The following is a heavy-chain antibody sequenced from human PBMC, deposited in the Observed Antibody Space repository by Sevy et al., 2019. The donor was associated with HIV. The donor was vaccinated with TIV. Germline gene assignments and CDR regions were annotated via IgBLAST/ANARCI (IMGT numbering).Heavy chain of an antibody. CDR2: ISSSGSTI. J-gene: IGHJ5*02. V-gene: IGHV3-48*03. CDR3: ARGPMVRGVILGVPDGNNWFDP. CDR1: GFTFSSYE. D-gene: IGHD3-10*01. Sequence: GGSLRLSCAASGFTFSSYEMNWVRQAPGKGLEWVSYISSSGSTIYYADSVKGRFTISRDNAKNSLYLQMNSLRAEDTAVYYCARGPMVRGVILGVPDGNNWFDPWGQGTLVTVSS.